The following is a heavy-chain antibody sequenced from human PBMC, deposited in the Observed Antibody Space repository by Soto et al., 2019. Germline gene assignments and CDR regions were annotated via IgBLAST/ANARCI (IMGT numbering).Heavy chain of an antibody. V-gene: IGHV1-69*01. J-gene: IGHJ4*02. CDR3: ARDVQVYTPVSAH. CDR1: GGTFSNYA. CDR2: IAPMVGKA. Sequence: QVQLVQSGAEVKRPGSSVKVACKASGGTFSNYAINWVRQAPGHGLEWMGDIAPMVGKANYPQKFQGRVNLTADESTSTAYMALSGLTPADTALYYCARDVQVYTPVSAHWGQGTLVTVSS.